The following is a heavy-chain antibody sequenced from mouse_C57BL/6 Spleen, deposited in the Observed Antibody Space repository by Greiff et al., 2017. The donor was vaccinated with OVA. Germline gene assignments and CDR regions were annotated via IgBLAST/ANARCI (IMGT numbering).Heavy chain of an antibody. V-gene: IGHV1-81*01. CDR2: IYPRSGNT. CDR1: GYTFTSYG. Sequence: QVQLQQSGAELARPGASVKLSCKASGYTFTSYGISWVKQRTGQGLEWIGEIYPRSGNTYYNEKFKGKATLTADKSSSTAYMELRSLTSEDSAVYFCARAKAYGNYEGYWGQGTTLTVSS. CDR3: ARAKAYGNYEGY. J-gene: IGHJ2*01. D-gene: IGHD2-1*01.